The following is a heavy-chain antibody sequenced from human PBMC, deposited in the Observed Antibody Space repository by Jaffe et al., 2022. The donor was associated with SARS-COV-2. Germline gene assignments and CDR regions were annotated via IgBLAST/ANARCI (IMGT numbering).Heavy chain of an antibody. CDR3: ARDGIAVAGPLYAFDI. CDR2: ISSSSSTI. Sequence: EVQLVESGGGLVQPGGSLRLSCAASGFTFSSYSMNWVRQAPGKGLEWVSYISSSSSTIYYADSVKGRFTISRDNAKNSLYLQMNSLRAEDTAVYYCARDGIAVAGPLYAFDIWGQGTMVTVSS. CDR1: GFTFSSYS. V-gene: IGHV3-48*01. J-gene: IGHJ3*02. D-gene: IGHD6-19*01.